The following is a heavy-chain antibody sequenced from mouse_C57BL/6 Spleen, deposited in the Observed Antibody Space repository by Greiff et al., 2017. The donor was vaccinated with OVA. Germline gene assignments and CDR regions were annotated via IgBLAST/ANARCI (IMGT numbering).Heavy chain of an antibody. D-gene: IGHD1-1*01. V-gene: IGHV5-4*01. CDR1: GFTFSSYA. Sequence: EVQVVESGGGLVKPGGSLKLSCAASGFTFSSYAMSWVRQTPEKRLEWVATISDGGSYTYYPDNVKGRFTISRDNAKNNLYLQMSHLKSEDTAMYYCARDNHYYGSSYWYFDVWGTGTTVTVSS. CDR3: ARDNHYYGSSYWYFDV. CDR2: ISDGGSYT. J-gene: IGHJ1*03.